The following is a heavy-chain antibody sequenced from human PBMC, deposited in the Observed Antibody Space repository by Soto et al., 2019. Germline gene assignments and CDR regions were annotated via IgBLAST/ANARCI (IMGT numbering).Heavy chain of an antibody. CDR3: AKVGLRGRYYSNYAAYYFDY. Sequence: PGGSLRLSCAASGFPFSSYAMSWVRQAPGKGLEWVSAISGRSGSTYYADSVKGRFTISRDNSKNTLYLQMNSLRAEDTAVYYCAKVGLRGRYYSNYAAYYFDYWGQGTLVTVSS. CDR1: GFPFSSYA. CDR2: ISGRSGST. D-gene: IGHD4-4*01. V-gene: IGHV3-23*01. J-gene: IGHJ4*02.